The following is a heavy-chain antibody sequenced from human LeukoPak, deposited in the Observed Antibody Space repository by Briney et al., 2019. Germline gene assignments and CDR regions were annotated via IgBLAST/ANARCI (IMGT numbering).Heavy chain of an antibody. CDR2: IYYSGST. D-gene: IGHD6-19*01. J-gene: IGHJ4*02. CDR1: GGSISSGGYS. V-gene: IGHV4-30-2*03. CDR3: ASVEYSSGWYAFDY. Sequence: SQTLSLTCAVSGGSISSGGYSWSWIRQPPGKGLEWIGYIYYSGSTYYSPSLKSRVTISVDTSKNQFSLKLSSVTAADTAVYYCASVEYSSGWYAFDYWGQGTLVTVSS.